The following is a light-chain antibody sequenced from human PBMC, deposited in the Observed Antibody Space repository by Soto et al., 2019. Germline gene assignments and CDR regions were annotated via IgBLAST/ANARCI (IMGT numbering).Light chain of an antibody. CDR3: QQYDSSPST. Sequence: EIVLTQSPGTLSLSPGERATLSCRASQSFNSIYLAWYQQKPGQAPRLLIYGASSRATGIPDRFSGSGSGTDFTLTISRLEPEDFAVYFCQQYDSSPSTFGGGTKVDIK. CDR1: QSFNSIY. CDR2: GAS. V-gene: IGKV3-20*01. J-gene: IGKJ4*01.